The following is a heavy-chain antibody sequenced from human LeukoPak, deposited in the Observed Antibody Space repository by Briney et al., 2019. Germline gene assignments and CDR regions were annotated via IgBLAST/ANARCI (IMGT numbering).Heavy chain of an antibody. D-gene: IGHD3-9*01. J-gene: IGHJ4*02. CDR3: ARGEPVLRYFDWLNYFDY. CDR2: ISYDGSNK. V-gene: IGHV3-30*04. Sequence: GGSLRLSCAASGFTFSSYAMHWVRQAPGKGLEWVAVISYDGSNKYYADSVKGRFTISRDNSKNTLYLQMNSLRAEDTAVYYCARGEPVLRYFDWLNYFDYWGQGTLVTVSS. CDR1: GFTFSSYA.